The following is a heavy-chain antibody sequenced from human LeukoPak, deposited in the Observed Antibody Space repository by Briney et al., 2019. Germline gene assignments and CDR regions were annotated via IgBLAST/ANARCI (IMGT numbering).Heavy chain of an antibody. CDR3: AKDISDYHYYTDV. V-gene: IGHV3-9*01. J-gene: IGHJ6*03. CDR1: GFTFDDYA. Sequence: PGGSLRLSCAASGFTFDDYAMHWVRQAPGKGLEWVSGISWNSGSIGYADSVKGRFTISRDNAKNSLYLQMNSLRAEDTALYYCAKDISDYHYYTDVWGKGTTVTISS. CDR2: ISWNSGSI.